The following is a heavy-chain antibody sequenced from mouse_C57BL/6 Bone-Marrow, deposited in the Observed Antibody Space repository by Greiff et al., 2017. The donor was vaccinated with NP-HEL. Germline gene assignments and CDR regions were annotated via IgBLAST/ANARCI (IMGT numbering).Heavy chain of an antibody. V-gene: IGHV3-6*01. Sequence: LMESGPGLVKPSQSLSLTCSVTGYSITSGYYWNWIRQFPGNKLEWMGYISYDGSNNYNPSLKNRISITRDTSKNQFFLKLNSVTTEDTATYYCARDLDSSDYWGQGTTLTVSS. CDR1: GYSITSGYY. CDR3: ARDLDSSDY. J-gene: IGHJ2*01. CDR2: ISYDGSN. D-gene: IGHD3-2*02.